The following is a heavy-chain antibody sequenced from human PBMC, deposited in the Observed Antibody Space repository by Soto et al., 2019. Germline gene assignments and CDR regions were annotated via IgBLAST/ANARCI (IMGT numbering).Heavy chain of an antibody. D-gene: IGHD3-22*01. V-gene: IGHV3-74*01. CDR3: ARVNYYARSGFRGSAP. J-gene: IGHJ5*02. Sequence: HQAPGKGLVWVSRTNSDVDSTSYADSVKGRFTISRDNAKNTLYLQMNSLRAEDTAVYYCARVNYYARSGFRGSAPWGKGTLVTVSS. CDR2: TNSDVDST.